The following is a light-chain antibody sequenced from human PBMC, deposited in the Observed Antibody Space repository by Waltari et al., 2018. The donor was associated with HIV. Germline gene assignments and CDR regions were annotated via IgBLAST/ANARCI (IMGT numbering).Light chain of an antibody. CDR1: SSNIGNNY. Sequence: QSVLTQSPSVSAAPGPKVTISCSGSSSNIGNNYVPWYQQLPGTAPKLLIYDNNKRPSGIPDRFSASKSGTSATLGITGLQTGDEADYYCGTWDSRLSARVFGGGTKLTVL. CDR3: GTWDSRLSARV. V-gene: IGLV1-51*01. J-gene: IGLJ3*02. CDR2: DNN.